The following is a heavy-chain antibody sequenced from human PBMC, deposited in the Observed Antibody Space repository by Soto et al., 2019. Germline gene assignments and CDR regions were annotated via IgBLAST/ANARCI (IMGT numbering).Heavy chain of an antibody. CDR2: INPNSGGT. CDR3: ARGLYPGGNYYGMDV. J-gene: IGHJ6*02. D-gene: IGHD2-8*01. V-gene: IGHV1-2*04. Sequence: ASVKVSCKASGYTFTGYYMHWVRQAPGQGLEWMGWINPNSGGTNYARKFQGWVTMTRDTSISTAYMELSRLRSDDTAVYYCARGLYPGGNYYGMDVWGQGTTVTVSS. CDR1: GYTFTGYY.